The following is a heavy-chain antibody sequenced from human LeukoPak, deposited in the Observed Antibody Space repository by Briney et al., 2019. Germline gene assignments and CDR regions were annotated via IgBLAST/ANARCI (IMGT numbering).Heavy chain of an antibody. V-gene: IGHV3-53*01. J-gene: IGHJ4*02. CDR2: IYSGGST. D-gene: IGHD4-17*01. Sequence: GGSLRLSCAASGFTVSSNYMSWVRQAPGKGLEWVSVIYSGGSTYYADSVKGRFTVSRDNSKNTLYLQMNSLRAEDTAVYYCARAGGQSGDRGLYFDYWGQGTLVTVSS. CDR3: ARAGGQSGDRGLYFDY. CDR1: GFTVSSNY.